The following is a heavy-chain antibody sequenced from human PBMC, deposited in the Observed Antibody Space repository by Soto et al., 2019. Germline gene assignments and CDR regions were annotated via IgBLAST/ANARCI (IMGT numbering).Heavy chain of an antibody. J-gene: IGHJ4*02. CDR2: VYWDDDK. D-gene: IGHD3-9*01. CDR1: GFSLTSRGVG. V-gene: IGHV2-5*02. Sequence: QITLRESGPALVKPTQTLTLTCTFSGFSLTSRGVGVGWVRQPPGKALEWLAIVYWDDDKRYRPSLRSRLSIRKDTPKNQVVLTLTNTDPVDTATYDCVHRGPVDETGMGFDFWGQGSLVTVSS. CDR3: VHRGPVDETGMGFDF.